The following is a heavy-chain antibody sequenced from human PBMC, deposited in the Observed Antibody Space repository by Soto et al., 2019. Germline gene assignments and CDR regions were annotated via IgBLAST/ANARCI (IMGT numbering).Heavy chain of an antibody. J-gene: IGHJ4*02. Sequence: ASVKVSCKASGYTFTGYYMHWVRQAPGQGLEWMGWINPNSGGTNYAQKFQGRVTMTRDTSISTAYMELSRLRSDDTAVYYCARDLKLARDYFDYWGQGTLVTVSS. V-gene: IGHV1-2*02. CDR3: ARDLKLARDYFDY. CDR2: INPNSGGT. CDR1: GYTFTGYY. D-gene: IGHD6-13*01.